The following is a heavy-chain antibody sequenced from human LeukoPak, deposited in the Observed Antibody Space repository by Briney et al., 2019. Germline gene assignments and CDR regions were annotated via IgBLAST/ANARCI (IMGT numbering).Heavy chain of an antibody. J-gene: IGHJ4*02. CDR2: ISSSGNTI. V-gene: IGHV3-11*01. CDR1: GFTFSDYY. Sequence: KSGGSLRLSCAASGFTFSDYYMSWIRQAPGKGLEWVSYISSSGNTIYYADSVKGRFTISRDNPKNSLYLQMNSLRAEDTAVYYCARDPRLTVAGTGDYWGQGTLVTVSS. D-gene: IGHD6-13*01. CDR3: ARDPRLTVAGTGDY.